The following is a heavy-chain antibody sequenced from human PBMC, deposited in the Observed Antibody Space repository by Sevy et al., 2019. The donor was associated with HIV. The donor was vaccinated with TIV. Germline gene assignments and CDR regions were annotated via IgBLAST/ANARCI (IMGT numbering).Heavy chain of an antibody. CDR2: VSSSSSYI. CDR3: ARDYVLPATIDHYYYGMDV. V-gene: IGHV3-21*01. CDR1: GFNFRTYN. J-gene: IGHJ6*02. Sequence: GGSLRLSCAASGFNFRTYNMNWVRQAPGKGLEWVSSVSSSSSYIYYADSVKGRFTISRDNAKTSLYLQMNSLRAEDTAVYYCARDYVLPATIDHYYYGMDVWGQGTTVTVSS. D-gene: IGHD2-2*01.